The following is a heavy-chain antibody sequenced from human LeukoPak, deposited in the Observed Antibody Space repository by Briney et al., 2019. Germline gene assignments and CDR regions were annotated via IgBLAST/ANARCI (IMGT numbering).Heavy chain of an antibody. CDR1: GYTFTSYD. Sequence: ASVEVSCKASGYTFTSYDINWVRQATGQGLEWMGWMNPNSGNTGYAQKFQGRVTMTRNTSISTAYMELSSLRSEDTAVYYCARGMMRSYGSGSYRAFDIWGQGTMVTVSS. J-gene: IGHJ3*02. V-gene: IGHV1-8*01. CDR2: MNPNSGNT. CDR3: ARGMMRSYGSGSYRAFDI. D-gene: IGHD3-10*01.